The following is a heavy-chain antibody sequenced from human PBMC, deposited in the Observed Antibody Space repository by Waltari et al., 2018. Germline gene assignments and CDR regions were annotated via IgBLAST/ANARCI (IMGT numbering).Heavy chain of an antibody. J-gene: IGHJ2*01. CDR2: ISWDGGST. V-gene: IGHV3-43D*04. Sequence: EVQLVESGGVVVQPGGSLRLSCAASGFTFDDYAMHWVSQAPGKGLEWVSLISWDGGSTYYADSVKGRFTISRDNSKNSLYLQMNSLRAEDTAVYYCARTIPFYGSGWSFDLWGRGTLVTVSS. CDR1: GFTFDDYA. D-gene: IGHD3-10*01. CDR3: ARTIPFYGSGWSFDL.